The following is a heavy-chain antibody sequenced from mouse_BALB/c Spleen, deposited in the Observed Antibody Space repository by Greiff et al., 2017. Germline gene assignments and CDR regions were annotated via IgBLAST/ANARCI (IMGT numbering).Heavy chain of an antibody. CDR1: GFTFSSYG. CDR3: ARDTTTPPFAY. CDR2: INSNGGST. Sequence: EVHLVESGGGLVQPGGSLKLSCAASGFTFSSYGMSWVRQTPDKRLELVATINSNGGSTYYPDSVKGRFTISRDNAKNTLYLQMSSLKSEDTAMYYCARDTTTPPFAYWGQGTLVTVSA. V-gene: IGHV5-6-3*01. D-gene: IGHD1-1*01. J-gene: IGHJ3*01.